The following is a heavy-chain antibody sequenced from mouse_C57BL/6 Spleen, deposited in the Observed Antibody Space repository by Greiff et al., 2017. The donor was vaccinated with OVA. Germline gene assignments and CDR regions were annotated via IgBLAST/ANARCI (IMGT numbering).Heavy chain of an antibody. CDR2: IWSDGST. CDR3: ARNDYDGVPYAMDY. CDR1: GFSLTSYG. J-gene: IGHJ4*01. V-gene: IGHV2-6*02. Sequence: QVQLKQSGPGLVAPSQSLSITCTVSGFSLTSYGVHWVRQPPGKGLEWLVVIWSDGSTTYNSALKSRLSISKDNSKSQVFLKMNSLQTDDTAMYYCARNDYDGVPYAMDYWGQGTSVTVSS. D-gene: IGHD2-4*01.